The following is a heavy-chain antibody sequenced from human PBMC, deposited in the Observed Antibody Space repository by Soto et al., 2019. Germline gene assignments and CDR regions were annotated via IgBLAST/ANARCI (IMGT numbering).Heavy chain of an antibody. D-gene: IGHD3-16*01. CDR2: VDHSGRT. J-gene: IGHJ4*02. CDR1: GYSINSDYY. V-gene: IGHV4-38-2*01. CDR3: AKKGYYPWGQIKLMDF. Sequence: SETLSLTCAVSGYSINSDYYWGWIRQPPGKGLEWIGSVDHSGRTYYSPSLRSRLTIFIDTSKNQFSLRLTSVTAADTAMYFCAKKGYYPWGQIKLMDFWGPGTLVTVSS.